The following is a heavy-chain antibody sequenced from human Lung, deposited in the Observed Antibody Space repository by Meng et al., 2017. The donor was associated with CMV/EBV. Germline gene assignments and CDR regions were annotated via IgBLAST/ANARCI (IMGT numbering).Heavy chain of an antibody. CDR1: GGTFRSTA. CDR2: INPMFGTP. D-gene: IGHD2-21*01. CDR3: ARAAVVVLGGALGGMDV. V-gene: IGHV1-69*13. Sequence: SVKVSCKTSGGTFRSTAIAWVRQAPGQGPEWMGGINPMFGTPKYAQKFQGRVTIKADESTSTVTLEVNSLRSEETAVYHRARAAVVVLGGALGGMDVWGQGTPVTVSS. J-gene: IGHJ6*02.